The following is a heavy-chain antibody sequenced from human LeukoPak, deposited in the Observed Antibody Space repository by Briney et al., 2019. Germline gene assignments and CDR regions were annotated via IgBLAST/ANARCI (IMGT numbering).Heavy chain of an antibody. CDR2: VHYTGKT. CDR1: GDSISSSY. J-gene: IGHJ4*02. CDR3: ARGYYDRSGSSNPFDS. V-gene: IGHV4-59*01. D-gene: IGHD3-22*01. Sequence: KPSETLSLTCTVSGDSISSSYWSWIRQPPGKRLEWVGYVHYTGKTNYNPSLNNRATISVDMSKNQFSLTLTSVTVADTAMYYCARGYYDRSGSSNPFDSWGQGTLVTVSA.